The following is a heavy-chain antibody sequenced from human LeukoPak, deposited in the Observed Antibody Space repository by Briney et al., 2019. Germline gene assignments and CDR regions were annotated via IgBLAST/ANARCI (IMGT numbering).Heavy chain of an antibody. Sequence: GASVKVSCKASGYTFTSYGISWVRQAPGQGLEWMGWISAYNGNTNYAQKLQGRVTMTTDTSTSTAYMELRSLRSDDTAVYYCARGAFIVVVRAAGIGELPHWGQGTLVTVSS. V-gene: IGHV1-18*01. CDR2: ISAYNGNT. CDR1: GYTFTSYG. CDR3: ARGAFIVVVRAAGIGELPH. J-gene: IGHJ4*02. D-gene: IGHD2-2*01.